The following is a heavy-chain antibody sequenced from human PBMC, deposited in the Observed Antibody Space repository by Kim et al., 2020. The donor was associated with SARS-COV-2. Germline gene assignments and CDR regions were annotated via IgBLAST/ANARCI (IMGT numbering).Heavy chain of an antibody. V-gene: IGHV1-3*01. D-gene: IGHD2-2*01. CDR3: AKGYCSATSCQYYPDS. Sequence: ASVKVSCKATGYPFSGFAIHWVRQAPGQNFEWMAWINVGNGDTKYSQEFQGRLAITTDTPATTAYMELSNLRSEDTAVYYCAKGYCSATSCQYYPDSWG. CDR1: GYPFSGFA. CDR2: INVGNGDT. J-gene: IGHJ5*01.